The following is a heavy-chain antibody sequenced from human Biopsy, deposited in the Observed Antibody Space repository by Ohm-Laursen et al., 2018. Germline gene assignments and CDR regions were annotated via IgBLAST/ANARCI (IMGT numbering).Heavy chain of an antibody. Sequence: LRLSCAASGFTFSSHAMSWVRQAPGKGLECVSVINGSGGSTYYADPVKGRFTISRDNSKNTLYLRMNSLRAEDTAVYYCAKPADSYGSEFYFDYWGQGTLVTVSS. CDR1: GFTFSSHA. V-gene: IGHV3-23*01. D-gene: IGHD4-17*01. CDR3: AKPADSYGSEFYFDY. J-gene: IGHJ4*02. CDR2: INGSGGST.